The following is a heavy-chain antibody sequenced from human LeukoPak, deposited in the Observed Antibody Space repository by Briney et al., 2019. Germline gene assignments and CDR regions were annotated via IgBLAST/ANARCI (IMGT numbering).Heavy chain of an antibody. Sequence: SETLSLTCAVYGGSFSGYYWSWIRQPPGKGLEWIGEINHSGSTNYNPSLKSRVTISVDTSKNQFSLKLSSVTAADTAVYYCARGLRGMVRGVTPHWFDPWGQGTLVTVSS. CDR3: ARGLRGMVRGVTPHWFDP. D-gene: IGHD3-10*01. CDR1: GGSFSGYY. V-gene: IGHV4-34*01. J-gene: IGHJ5*02. CDR2: INHSGST.